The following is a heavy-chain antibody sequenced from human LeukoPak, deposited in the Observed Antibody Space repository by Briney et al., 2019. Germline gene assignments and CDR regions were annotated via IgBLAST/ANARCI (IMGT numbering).Heavy chain of an antibody. V-gene: IGHV5-10-1*01. Sequence: GESLRISCKGSGFSFTSYWTSWVRQMPGKGLEWMARIDPSDSYINYNPSFQGHVTISADKSINTAYLQWSSLKASDTAIYYCASQYASTWYNYWGQGTLVSVSA. J-gene: IGHJ4*02. CDR2: IDPSDSYI. CDR1: GFSFTSYW. CDR3: ASQYASTWYNY. D-gene: IGHD6-13*01.